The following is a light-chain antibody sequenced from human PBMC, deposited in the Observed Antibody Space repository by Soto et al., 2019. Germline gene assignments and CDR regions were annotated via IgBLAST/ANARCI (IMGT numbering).Light chain of an antibody. J-gene: IGLJ2*01. CDR2: SNN. CDR1: SSDIGGNP. Sequence: QLVLAQPPSASGTPGQRVTISCSGSSSDIGGNPVNWYQQLPGTAPKLLIYSNNQRPSGVPDRVSGSKSGTSASLAISGLQSEDEADYYCATWDGSLNGVVFGGGTKLTVL. CDR3: ATWDGSLNGVV. V-gene: IGLV1-44*01.